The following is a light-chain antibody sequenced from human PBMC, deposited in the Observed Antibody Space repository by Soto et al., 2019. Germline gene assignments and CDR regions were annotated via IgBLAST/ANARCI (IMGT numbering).Light chain of an antibody. J-gene: IGKJ1*01. Sequence: DIQMTQSPSSLSASVEDRVIITCRASQSISNHLNWYQQKPGKAPKLLIFAASSLQSGVPSRFSGSRSGPDFTLTISSLQPEDFATYDCQQSYSSPQTFGQGTKVEIK. CDR2: AAS. V-gene: IGKV1-39*01. CDR3: QQSYSSPQT. CDR1: QSISNH.